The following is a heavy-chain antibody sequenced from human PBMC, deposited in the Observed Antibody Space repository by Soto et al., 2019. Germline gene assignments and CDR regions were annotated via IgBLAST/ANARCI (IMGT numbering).Heavy chain of an antibody. Sequence: SVKVSCKASGGTFSSYAISWVRQAPGQGLEWMGGIIPIFGTANYAQKFQGRVTITADESTSTAYMELSSLRSEDTAVYYCARVFDFWSGIDYWGQGTLVTVSS. CDR2: IIPIFGTA. CDR3: ARVFDFWSGIDY. D-gene: IGHD3-3*01. CDR1: GGTFSSYA. V-gene: IGHV1-69*13. J-gene: IGHJ4*02.